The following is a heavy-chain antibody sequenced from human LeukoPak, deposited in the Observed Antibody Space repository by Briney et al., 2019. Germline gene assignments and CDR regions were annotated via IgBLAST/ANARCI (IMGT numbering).Heavy chain of an antibody. J-gene: IGHJ4*02. V-gene: IGHV1-69*01. D-gene: IGHD3-10*01. Sequence: SVKVSCKASGGTFSSYAISWVRQAPGQGLEWMGGIIPIFGTANYAQKFQGRVTITADESTSTAYMELSSLRSEDTAVYYCALGVRGVIYPDCFDYWGQGTLVTVSS. CDR2: IIPIFGTA. CDR3: ALGVRGVIYPDCFDY. CDR1: GGTFSSYA.